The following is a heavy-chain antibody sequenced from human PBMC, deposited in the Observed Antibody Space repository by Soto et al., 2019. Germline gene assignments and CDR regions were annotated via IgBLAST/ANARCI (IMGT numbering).Heavy chain of an antibody. CDR3: ARESRFLEWLSLNWFDP. J-gene: IGHJ5*02. CDR1: GFTFISYS. D-gene: IGHD3-3*01. CDR2: ISSSSSTI. Sequence: GSLRLSCAASGFTFISYSMNWVRQAPGKGLEWVSYISSSSSTIYYADSVKGRFTISRDNAKNSLYLQMNSLRDEDTAVYYCARESRFLEWLSLNWFDPWGQGTLVTVSS. V-gene: IGHV3-48*02.